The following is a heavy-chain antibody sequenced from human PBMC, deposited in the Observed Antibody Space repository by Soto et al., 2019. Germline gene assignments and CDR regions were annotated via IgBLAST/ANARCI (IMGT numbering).Heavy chain of an antibody. CDR1: GGTFSKYS. D-gene: IGHD3-22*01. V-gene: IGHV1-69*01. CDR2: IIPMFGKA. CDR3: ARDGTLYDSTGYYYLY. J-gene: IGHJ4*02. Sequence: VSCKASGGTFSKYSISWVRQAPGQGLEWMGGIIPMFGKANYAQKFQGRVTITADESTSTGYMELRSLISEDTAVYYCARDGTLYDSTGYYYLYWGQGTLVTVSS.